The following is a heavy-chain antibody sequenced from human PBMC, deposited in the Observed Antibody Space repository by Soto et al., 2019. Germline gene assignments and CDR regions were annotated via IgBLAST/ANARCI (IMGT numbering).Heavy chain of an antibody. Sequence: ASVKVSCKASGYTFTGYYMHWVRQAPGQGLGWMGWINPNSGGTNYAQKFQGWVTMTRDTSISTAYMELSRLRSDDTAVYYCASSTVTTPYYYYYGMDVWGQGTTVTV. J-gene: IGHJ6*02. CDR3: ASSTVTTPYYYYYGMDV. CDR1: GYTFTGYY. D-gene: IGHD4-4*01. CDR2: INPNSGGT. V-gene: IGHV1-2*04.